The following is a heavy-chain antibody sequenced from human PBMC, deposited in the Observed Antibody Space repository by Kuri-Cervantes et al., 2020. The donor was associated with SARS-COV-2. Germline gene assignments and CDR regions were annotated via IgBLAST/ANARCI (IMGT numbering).Heavy chain of an antibody. CDR2: INPDGSST. Sequence: GESLKISCAASGFTFSGHWIHWVRQAPGKGLVWVSRINPDGSSTNNADSVKGRFTLSRDNAKNMLFLQMNSLRAEDTAVYYCAKPGPGIAVAGGAFDIWGQGTIVVVS. CDR1: GFTFSGHW. D-gene: IGHD6-19*01. J-gene: IGHJ3*02. V-gene: IGHV3-74*01. CDR3: AKPGPGIAVAGGAFDI.